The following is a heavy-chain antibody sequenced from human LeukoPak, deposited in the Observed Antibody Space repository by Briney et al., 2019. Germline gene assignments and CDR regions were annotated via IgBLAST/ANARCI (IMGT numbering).Heavy chain of an antibody. CDR2: IWYDVSNK. CDR3: ARPPMVRGVIITGDGVFDI. V-gene: IGHV3-33*01. J-gene: IGHJ3*02. D-gene: IGHD3-10*01. CDR1: GFTFSGYS. Sequence: PGGSLRLSCAAPGFTFSGYSMQWVRQAPGKGPERAAVIWYDVSNKYYADSVKGRFTISRDNSKNTLYLQMNSLKAEDTAVYYCARPPMVRGVIITGDGVFDIWGQGTMVTVSS.